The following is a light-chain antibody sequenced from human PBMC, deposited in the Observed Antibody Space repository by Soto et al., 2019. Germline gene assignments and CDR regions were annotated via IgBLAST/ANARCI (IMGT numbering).Light chain of an antibody. CDR2: GVS. J-gene: IGKJ5*01. Sequence: EVVLTQSPATLSVSPGEGATLSCRASQSVNLYLAWYQQKPGQAPRVIIYGVSTRATGVPGRFSGSGSGTEFTLTISTLQSEDFAVYYGQQYNNWPITFGQGTRLEIK. CDR3: QQYNNWPIT. CDR1: QSVNLY. V-gene: IGKV3-15*01.